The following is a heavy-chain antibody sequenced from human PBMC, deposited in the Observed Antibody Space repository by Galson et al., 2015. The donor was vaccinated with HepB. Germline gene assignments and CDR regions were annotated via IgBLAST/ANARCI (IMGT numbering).Heavy chain of an antibody. V-gene: IGHV3-21*01. CDR2: ISSSSSYI. J-gene: IGHJ3*02. Sequence: SLRLSCAASGFTFSSYSMNWVRQAPGKGLEWVSSISSSSSYIYYADSVKGRFTISRDNAKNSLYLQMNSLRAEDTAVYYCARARPYYYDSSGYYPDAFDIWGQGTMVTVSS. CDR3: ARARPYYYDSSGYYPDAFDI. CDR1: GFTFSSYS. D-gene: IGHD3-22*01.